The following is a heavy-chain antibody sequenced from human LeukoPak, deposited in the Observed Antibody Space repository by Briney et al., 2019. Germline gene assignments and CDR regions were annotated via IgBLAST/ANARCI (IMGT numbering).Heavy chain of an antibody. J-gene: IGHJ6*03. CDR1: GGSISSYY. D-gene: IGHD5-12*01. CDR3: ARDNSGYDSYYYYYYMDV. Sequence: SETLSLTCTVSGGSISSYYWSWIRQPAGKGLEWIGRIYTSGSTNYNPSLKSRVTMSVDTSKNQFSLKLSSVTAADTAVYYCARDNSGYDSYYYYYYMDVWGKGTTVTVSS. V-gene: IGHV4-4*07. CDR2: IYTSGST.